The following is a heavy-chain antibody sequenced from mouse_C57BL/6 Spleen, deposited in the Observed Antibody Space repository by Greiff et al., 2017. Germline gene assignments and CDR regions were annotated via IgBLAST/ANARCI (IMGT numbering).Heavy chain of an antibody. D-gene: IGHD2-1*01. J-gene: IGHJ3*01. CDR1: GFTFSDYY. CDR2: INYDGSST. Sequence: EVKLQESEGGLVQPGSSMKLSCTASGFTFSDYYMAWVRQVPEKGLEWVANINYDGSSTYYLDSLKSRFIISRDNAKNILYLQMSSLKSEDTATYYCARERYGNPFAYWGQGTLVTVSA. CDR3: ARERYGNPFAY. V-gene: IGHV5-16*01.